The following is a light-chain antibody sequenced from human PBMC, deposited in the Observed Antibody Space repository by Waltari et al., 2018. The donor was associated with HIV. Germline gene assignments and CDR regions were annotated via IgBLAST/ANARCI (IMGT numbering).Light chain of an antibody. Sequence: QSALTQPASVSGSPGQSITTSSTGSSNDAGGYTYIPWYQQHPGKAPRLMIYDVSTRPSGVSARFSGSKSGDTASLTISGLQPEDEADYYCESYTSTSVWVFGGGTRLTVL. CDR2: DVS. CDR3: ESYTSTSVWV. J-gene: IGLJ3*02. CDR1: SNDAGGYTY. V-gene: IGLV2-14*03.